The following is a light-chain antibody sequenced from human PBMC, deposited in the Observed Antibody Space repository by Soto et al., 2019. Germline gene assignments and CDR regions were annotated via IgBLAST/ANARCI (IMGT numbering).Light chain of an antibody. CDR3: QQRSNWPT. CDR1: QSVSSY. V-gene: IGKV3-11*01. CDR2: DAS. Sequence: VCLGESATLCCRASQSVSSYLAWYQQKPGQAPRLLIYDASNRATGIPARFSGSGSGKDFTLAISSLEPEEFAVYNCQQRSNWPTFGPGTKVDIK. J-gene: IGKJ3*01.